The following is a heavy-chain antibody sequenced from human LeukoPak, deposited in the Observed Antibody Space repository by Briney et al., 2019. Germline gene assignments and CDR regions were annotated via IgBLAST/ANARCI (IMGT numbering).Heavy chain of an antibody. CDR1: GYTFTGYY. J-gene: IGHJ4*02. D-gene: IGHD3-10*01. Sequence: GSVKVSCKASGYTFTGYYMHWVRQAPGQGLEWMGWIVPNNGDTHYAQKFQGRVTMTRDTSISTAYMELSRLTSDDTAVYFCARDEGRGGDLGYWGQGTLVSVSS. CDR2: IVPNNGDT. V-gene: IGHV1-2*02. CDR3: ARDEGRGGDLGY.